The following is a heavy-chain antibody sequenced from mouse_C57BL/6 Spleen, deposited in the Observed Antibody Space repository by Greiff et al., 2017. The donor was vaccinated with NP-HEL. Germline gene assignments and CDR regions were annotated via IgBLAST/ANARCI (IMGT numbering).Heavy chain of an antibody. D-gene: IGHD2-4*01. CDR2: IYPGSGST. CDR3: ARFDYDVGVYYAMDY. V-gene: IGHV1-55*01. Sequence: QVQLQQPGAELVKPGASVKMSCKASGYTFTSYWITWVKQRPGQGLEWIGDIYPGSGSTNYNEKFTSKATLTVDTSSSTAYMQLSSLTSEDSAVYYCARFDYDVGVYYAMDYWGQGTSVTVSS. CDR1: GYTFTSYW. J-gene: IGHJ4*01.